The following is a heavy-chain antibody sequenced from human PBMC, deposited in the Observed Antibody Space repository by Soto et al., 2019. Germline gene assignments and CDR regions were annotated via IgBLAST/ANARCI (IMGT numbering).Heavy chain of an antibody. V-gene: IGHV3-66*01. CDR3: STSTPSYISNWENYYYYMDC. Sequence: EVQLVESGGGLVQPGGSLRLSCAASGFTVSSHYMSWVRQASGKGLGWVPVLYSGGSTYYADSVKGRFTISSDNSKNTLYLQMSSLRAEDTAVYYCSTSTPSYISNWENYYYYMDCWGKGTTVTVSS. CDR1: GFTVSSHY. CDR2: LYSGGST. J-gene: IGHJ6*03. D-gene: IGHD6-13*01.